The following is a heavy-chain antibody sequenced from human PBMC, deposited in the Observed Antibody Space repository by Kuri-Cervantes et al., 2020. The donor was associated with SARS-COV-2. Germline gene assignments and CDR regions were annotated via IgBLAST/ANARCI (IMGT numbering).Heavy chain of an antibody. CDR2: ISSSGSTI. CDR1: GFTFSDYY. V-gene: IGHV3-11*01. CDR3: AREGGDYGDYYYYGMDV. D-gene: IGHD4-17*01. J-gene: IGHJ6*02. Sequence: GESLKISCAASGFTFSDYYMSWIRQAPGKGLEWVSYISSSGSTIYYADSVKGRFTISRDNAKNSLYLQMNSRRAEDTAVYYCAREGGDYGDYYYYGMDVWGQGTTVTVSS.